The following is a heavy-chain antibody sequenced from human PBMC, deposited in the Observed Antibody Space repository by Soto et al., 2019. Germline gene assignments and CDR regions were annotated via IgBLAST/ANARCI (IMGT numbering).Heavy chain of an antibody. J-gene: IGHJ4*02. D-gene: IGHD5-18*01. V-gene: IGHV1-69*04. CDR2: IIPILGIA. Sequence: GASLKVSCKASGGTFSSYTISWVRQAPGQGLEWMGRIIPILGIANYAQKFQGRVTITTDKSTSTAYMELNSLRDEDTAVYYCARDRIQLWGNFDYWGQGTLVTVSS. CDR1: GGTFSSYT. CDR3: ARDRIQLWGNFDY.